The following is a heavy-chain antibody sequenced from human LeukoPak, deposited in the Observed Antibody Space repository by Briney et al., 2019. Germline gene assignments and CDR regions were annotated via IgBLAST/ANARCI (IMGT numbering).Heavy chain of an antibody. CDR2: IYTSGIT. Sequence: PSETLSLTCTVSGGSISSGSYYWSWIRQPAGKGLEWIGRIYTSGITNYNPSLKSRVTISVDTSKNQFSLKLSSVTAADTAVYYCARGRGWPPYYFDYWGQGTLVTVSS. CDR1: GGSISSGSYY. D-gene: IGHD2-15*01. J-gene: IGHJ4*02. CDR3: ARGRGWPPYYFDY. V-gene: IGHV4-61*02.